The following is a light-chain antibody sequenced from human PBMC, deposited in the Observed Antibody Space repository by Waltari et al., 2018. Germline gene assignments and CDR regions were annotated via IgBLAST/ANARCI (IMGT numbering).Light chain of an antibody. CDR3: QQYVIVLLT. J-gene: IGKJ4*01. V-gene: IGKV1-33*01. Sequence: DIQMTQSPSSLSAPVGDRVTITCQASHDIDNYLNWYQQKPGKDPQLLIYNASNLQTGVLSMFSVSGSGTDFTCPISSLQPEDTGTYYCQQYVIVLLTFGGGTKVEIK. CDR1: HDIDNY. CDR2: NAS.